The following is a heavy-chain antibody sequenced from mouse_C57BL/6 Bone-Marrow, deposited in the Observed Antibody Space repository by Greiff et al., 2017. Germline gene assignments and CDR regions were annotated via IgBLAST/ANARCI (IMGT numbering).Heavy chain of an antibody. CDR3: HGYWFAY. J-gene: IGHJ3*01. CDR2: IYPRSGNT. CDR1: GYTFTSYG. V-gene: IGHV1-81*01. D-gene: IGHD2-2*01. Sequence: VHLVESGAELARPGASVKLSCKASGYTFTSYGISWVKQRTGQGLEWIGEIYPRSGNTYYNEKFKGKATLTADKSSSTAYMQLSSLTSEDSAVYFCHGYWFAYWGQGTLVTVSA.